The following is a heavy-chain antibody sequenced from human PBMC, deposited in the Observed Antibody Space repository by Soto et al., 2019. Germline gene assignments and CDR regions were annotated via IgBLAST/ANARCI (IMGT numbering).Heavy chain of an antibody. CDR1: GFTFSSYD. CDR2: IGTAGDT. V-gene: IGHV3-13*01. J-gene: IGHJ4*02. D-gene: IGHD3-22*01. Sequence: GGSLRLSCAASGFTFSSYDMHWVRQATGKGLEWVSAIGTAGDTYYPGSVKGRFTISRENAKNSLYLQMNSLRAGDTAVYYCARGGYYYDSSGYPYYFDYWGQGTLVTVSS. CDR3: ARGGYYYDSSGYPYYFDY.